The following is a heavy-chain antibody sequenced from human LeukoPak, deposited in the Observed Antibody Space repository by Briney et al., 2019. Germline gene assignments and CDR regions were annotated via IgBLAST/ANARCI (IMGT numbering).Heavy chain of an antibody. CDR2: INPTGTGT. D-gene: IGHD2-8*02. CDR3: AREESGGYFDY. V-gene: IGHV1-46*01. J-gene: IGHJ4*02. CDR1: GYTFTNYY. Sequence: GASVKVSCKASGYTFTNYYMHWVRQAPGQGLEWMGLINPTGTGTNYAQKFRGRVTLTRDTSTTTVYMELSSLRSEGTAVYYCAREESGGYFDYWGQGTLVTVSS.